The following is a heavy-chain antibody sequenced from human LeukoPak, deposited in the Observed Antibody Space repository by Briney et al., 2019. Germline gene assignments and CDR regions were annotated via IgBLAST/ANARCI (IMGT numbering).Heavy chain of an antibody. CDR3: ARVGYDFWSGYSFDY. CDR2: INSDGSST. V-gene: IGHV3-74*01. D-gene: IGHD3-3*01. Sequence: GGSLRLSCAASGFTFSSYWMHWVRQAPGRGLVWVSRINSDGSSTSYADSVKGRFTISRDNAKNTLYLQMNSLRAEDTAVYYCARVGYDFWSGYSFDYWGQGTLVTVSS. J-gene: IGHJ4*02. CDR1: GFTFSSYW.